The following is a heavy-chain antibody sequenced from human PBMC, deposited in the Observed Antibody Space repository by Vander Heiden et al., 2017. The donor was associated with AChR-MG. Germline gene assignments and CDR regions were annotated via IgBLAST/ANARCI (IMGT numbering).Heavy chain of an antibody. Sequence: QLQLQESGPGLVKPSETLSLTCTVPGGSIRSSSYYWGWIRQPPGKGLEWIGSIYYSGSTYYNPSLKSRVTISVDTSKNQFSLKLSSVTAADTAVYYCANVVVVAATLVSWGQGTLVTVSS. CDR2: IYYSGST. D-gene: IGHD2-15*01. CDR1: GGSIRSSSYY. CDR3: ANVVVVAATLVS. V-gene: IGHV4-39*01. J-gene: IGHJ5*02.